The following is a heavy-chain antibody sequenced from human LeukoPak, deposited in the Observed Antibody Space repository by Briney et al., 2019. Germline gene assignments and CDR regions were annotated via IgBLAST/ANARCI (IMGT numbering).Heavy chain of an antibody. CDR1: GGSINNGDYY. V-gene: IGHV4-30-4*01. J-gene: IGHJ4*02. CDR2: IYYSGST. D-gene: IGHD3-16*01. CDR3: ARDLYYDSGFDS. Sequence: PSETLSLTCTVSGGSINNGDYYWIWIRQSPGKGLEWIGYIYYSGSTYYNPSLESRVTISIDTPKNQFSLKLSSVTAADTAVYYCARDLYYDSGFDSWGQGTLVTVSS.